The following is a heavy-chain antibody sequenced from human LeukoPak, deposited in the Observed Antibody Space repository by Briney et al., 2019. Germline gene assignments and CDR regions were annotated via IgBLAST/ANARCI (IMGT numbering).Heavy chain of an antibody. J-gene: IGHJ4*02. D-gene: IGHD6-6*01. CDR3: AREYSSSSGRTFDY. CDR1: GGSISSYC. V-gene: IGHV4-4*07. CDR2: ISTTGST. Sequence: SETLSLTCTVSGGSISSYCWNWIRQPAGKGLEWIGRISTTGSTNYNPSLKSRLTMSVDTSKNQFSLRLSSVSAADTAVYYCAREYSSSSGRTFDYWGQGTLVTVSS.